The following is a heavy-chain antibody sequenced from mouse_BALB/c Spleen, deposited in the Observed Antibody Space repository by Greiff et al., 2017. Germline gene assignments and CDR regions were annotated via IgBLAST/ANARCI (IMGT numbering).Heavy chain of an antibody. CDR2: ISSGGSYT. J-gene: IGHJ2*01. CDR3: ARIGNFFRFDY. CDR1: GFTFSSYA. D-gene: IGHD2-1*01. V-gene: IGHV5-9-4*01. Sequence: DVHLVESGGGLVKPGGSLKLSCAASGFTFSSYAMSWVRQSPEKRLEWVAEISSGGSYTYYPDTVTGRFTISRDNAKNTLYLEMSSLRSEDTAMYYCARIGNFFRFDYWGQGTTLTVSS.